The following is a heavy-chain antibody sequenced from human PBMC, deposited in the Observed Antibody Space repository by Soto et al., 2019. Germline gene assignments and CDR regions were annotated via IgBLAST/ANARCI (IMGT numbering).Heavy chain of an antibody. Sequence: GEDRRVSYGGSAFTFGKCWMHGVRQAPGKEQEWVSRMNSDGSSTNYEDSVKGRFTVSRDNAKNTLYLKMNSLRAEDTAVYYCATAEVDHWG. V-gene: IGHV3-74*01. CDR2: MNSDGSST. CDR1: AFTFGKCW. J-gene: IGHJ5*02. CDR3: ATAEVDH.